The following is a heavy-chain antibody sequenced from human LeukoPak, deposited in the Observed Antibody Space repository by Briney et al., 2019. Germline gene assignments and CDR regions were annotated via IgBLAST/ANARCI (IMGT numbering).Heavy chain of an antibody. J-gene: IGHJ4*02. Sequence: GESLKISCKGSGYSFSNYWIGWVRQMPGKGLEWMGIIWPGDSDTRYSPSFQGQVTISVDKSISTAYLQWSSLKASDTAIYYCARQYYDVLTGFYIHFDYWGQGTLVTVSS. CDR2: IWPGDSDT. V-gene: IGHV5-51*01. CDR1: GYSFSNYW. CDR3: ARQYYDVLTGFYIHFDY. D-gene: IGHD3-9*01.